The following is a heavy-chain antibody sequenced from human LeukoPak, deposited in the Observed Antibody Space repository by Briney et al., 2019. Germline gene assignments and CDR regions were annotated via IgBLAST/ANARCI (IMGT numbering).Heavy chain of an antibody. D-gene: IGHD5-18*01. V-gene: IGHV3-7*01. Sequence: GGSLRLSCAASGFTFSKYWMSWVRQAPGKGLEWVANIKQDGSEKYYVDSVKGRFTISRDNAKNSLYLQMNSLRAEDTAVYYCARDGGTRLKYSYGYGDYWGQGTLVTVSS. CDR3: ARDGGTRLKYSYGYGDY. J-gene: IGHJ4*02. CDR2: IKQDGSEK. CDR1: GFTFSKYW.